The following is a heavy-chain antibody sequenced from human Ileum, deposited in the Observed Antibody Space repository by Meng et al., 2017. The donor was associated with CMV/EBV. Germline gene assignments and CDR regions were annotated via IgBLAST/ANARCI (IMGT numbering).Heavy chain of an antibody. CDR2: IWSDGSNK. CDR3: AKAGDNSAWFFDY. Sequence: CAASGFTFSTYGMHWVRQTPGKGLEWVALIWSDGSNKYLADSVKGRFIISRDNSKSTLSLQMNSLRAEDTAVYYCAKAGDNSAWFFDYWGRGTLVTVSS. J-gene: IGHJ4*02. D-gene: IGHD6-13*01. V-gene: IGHV3-33*03. CDR1: GFTFSTYG.